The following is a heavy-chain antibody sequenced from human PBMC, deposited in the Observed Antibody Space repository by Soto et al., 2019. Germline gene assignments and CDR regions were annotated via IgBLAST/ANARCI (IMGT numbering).Heavy chain of an antibody. CDR2: IWYDGSNK. D-gene: IGHD2-15*01. CDR3: ARGLACSGGSCYSPAFDI. CDR1: GFTFSSYG. V-gene: IGHV3-33*01. J-gene: IGHJ3*02. Sequence: TGGSLRLSCAASGFTFSSYGMHWVRQAPGKGLEWVAVIWYDGSNKYYADSVKGRFTISRDNSKNTLYLQMNSLRAEDTAVYYCARGLACSGGSCYSPAFDIWGQGTMVTVSS.